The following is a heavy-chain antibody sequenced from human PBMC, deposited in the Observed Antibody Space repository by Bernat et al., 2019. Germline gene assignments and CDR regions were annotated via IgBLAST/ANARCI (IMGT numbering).Heavy chain of an antibody. Sequence: EVQLVESGGGLVQPGGSLRLSCAASGFTFSSYWMHWVRQAPGKGLVWVSRINSDGSSTSYADSVKGRFTISRDNAKNTLYLQMNSLRAEDTAVYYCARVRYDMLTGYYEPFDYWGQGTLVTVSS. J-gene: IGHJ4*02. D-gene: IGHD3-9*01. CDR1: GFTFSSYW. V-gene: IGHV3-74*01. CDR3: ARVRYDMLTGYYEPFDY. CDR2: INSDGSST.